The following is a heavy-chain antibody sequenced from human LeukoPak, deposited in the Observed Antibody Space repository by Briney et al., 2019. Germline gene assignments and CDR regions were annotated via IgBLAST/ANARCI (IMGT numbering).Heavy chain of an antibody. Sequence: GGSLRLSCAASGFFFSDPYMEWVRQAPGKGLEWVGRIKNKAKSYTTEYAASVKGRFTISRDDSKNSLYLQMDSLKTEDTAVYFCARSRLGALDYWGQGTLVTVPS. V-gene: IGHV3-72*01. CDR1: GFFFSDPY. CDR2: IKNKAKSYTT. D-gene: IGHD1-26*01. CDR3: ARSRLGALDY. J-gene: IGHJ4*02.